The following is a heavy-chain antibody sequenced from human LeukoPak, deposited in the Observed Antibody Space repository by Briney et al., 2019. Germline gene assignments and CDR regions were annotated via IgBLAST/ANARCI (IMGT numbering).Heavy chain of an antibody. V-gene: IGHV1-69*13. CDR2: IIPIFGTA. CDR1: GGTFSSYA. Sequence: SVKVSCKASGGTFSSYAINWVRQAPGQGLEWMGGIIPIFGTANYAQKFQGRVTITADESTSTAYMELSSLRSEDTAVYYCARVWVRSASVVVPAASGSNDYWGQGTLVTVSS. D-gene: IGHD2-2*01. CDR3: ARVWVRSASVVVPAASGSNDY. J-gene: IGHJ4*02.